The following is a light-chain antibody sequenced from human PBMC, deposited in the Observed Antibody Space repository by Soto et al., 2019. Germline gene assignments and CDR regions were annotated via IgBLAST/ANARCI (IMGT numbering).Light chain of an antibody. Sequence: DVVMTQSPLSLPVTLGQPASISCRSPQSLVFSDGNTYLNWFQQRPGHSPRRLIYKVSNRDSGVPERFSGSGSGTDFTLRISRVEPEDVGVYYCMQGSHWPWTFGPGTKVEIK. CDR3: MQGSHWPWT. CDR1: QSLVFSDGNTY. V-gene: IGKV2-30*01. CDR2: KVS. J-gene: IGKJ1*01.